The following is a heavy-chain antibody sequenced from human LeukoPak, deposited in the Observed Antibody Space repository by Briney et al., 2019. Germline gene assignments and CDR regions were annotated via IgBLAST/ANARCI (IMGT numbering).Heavy chain of an antibody. V-gene: IGHV3-33*01. CDR2: IWYDGSNK. Sequence: GGSLRLSCAASGFTFSSYDMHWVRQAPGKGLEWVAVIWYDGSNKYYADSVKGRFTISRDNSKNTLYLQMNSLRAEDTAVYYCARAYCSSTSCFLFDYWGQGTLVTVSS. J-gene: IGHJ4*02. D-gene: IGHD2-2*01. CDR3: ARAYCSSTSCFLFDY. CDR1: GFTFSSYD.